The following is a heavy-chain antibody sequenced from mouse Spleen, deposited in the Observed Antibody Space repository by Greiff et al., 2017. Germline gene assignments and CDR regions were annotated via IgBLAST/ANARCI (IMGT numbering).Heavy chain of an antibody. J-gene: IGHJ3*01. CDR3: ARHRTTEGFAY. V-gene: IGHV5-6*01. CDR1: GFTFSSYG. D-gene: IGHD1-1*01. CDR2: ISSGGSYT. Sequence: EVQVVESGGDLVKPGGSLKLSCAASGFTFSSYGMSWVRQTPDKRLEWVATISSGGSYTYYPDSVKGRFTISRDNAKNTLYLQMSSLKSEDTAMYYCARHRTTEGFAYWGQGTLVTVSA.